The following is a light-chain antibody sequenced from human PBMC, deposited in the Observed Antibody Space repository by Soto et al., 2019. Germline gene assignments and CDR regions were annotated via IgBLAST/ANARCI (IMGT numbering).Light chain of an antibody. CDR1: QGINNY. CDR2: DAS. J-gene: IGKJ5*01. V-gene: IGKV1-33*01. CDR3: QQYENLPT. Sequence: DIQVTQSPSSLSASVGDRVTITCRASQGINNYLNWYQQKPGRAPKLLIYDASNLEAGVPSRFRGSGSGTDFTFTISRLQPEDIATYYCQQYENLPTFGQGTRLE.